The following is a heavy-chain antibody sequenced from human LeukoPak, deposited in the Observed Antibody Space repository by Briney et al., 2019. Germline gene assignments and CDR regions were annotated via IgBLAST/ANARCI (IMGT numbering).Heavy chain of an antibody. Sequence: PSETLSLTCTVSGCAISSGGYYWSWIRQQPGKGLEWFGYIYYSGSTYYNPSLKSRVTISVDTSKNQFSLKLSSVTAADTAVYYCARGKHLVANDYWGQGTLVTVSS. CDR2: IYYSGST. CDR3: ARGKHLVANDY. V-gene: IGHV4-31*03. CDR1: GCAISSGGYY. D-gene: IGHD6-6*01. J-gene: IGHJ4*02.